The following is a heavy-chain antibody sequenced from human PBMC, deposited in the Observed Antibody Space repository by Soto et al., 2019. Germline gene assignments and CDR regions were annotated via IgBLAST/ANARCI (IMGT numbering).Heavy chain of an antibody. CDR1: GFMFSDYY. Sequence: EVQLVESGGGLVQPGGSLRLSCAASGFMFSDYYMDWVRQAPGKGLEWVGRTRNKDNSYFTDYGASVRGRFTISRDDSNNAVYLQMNSLKTEDSAVYYCVRERRIHFCIGGRCHDYFDYWGPGTLVSVSS. CDR2: TRNKDNSYFT. J-gene: IGHJ4*02. D-gene: IGHD2-15*01. V-gene: IGHV3-72*01. CDR3: VRERRIHFCIGGRCHDYFDY.